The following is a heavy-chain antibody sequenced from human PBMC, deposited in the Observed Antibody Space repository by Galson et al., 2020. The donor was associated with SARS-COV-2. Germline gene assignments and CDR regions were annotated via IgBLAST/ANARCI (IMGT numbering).Heavy chain of an antibody. CDR2: IYYTGRT. V-gene: IGHV4-39*01. D-gene: IGHD6-13*01. CDR3: ARQNPYSGSLYNWFDP. J-gene: IGHJ5*02. Sequence: SETLSLTCTVSGGSISSSGYYWGWIRQPPGKGLEWIGSIYYTGRTYYKPSLESRVTISLDTSKNQFSLKMSSVTAADTALFYCARQNPYSGSLYNWFDPWGQGLLVIVSS. CDR1: GGSISSSGYY.